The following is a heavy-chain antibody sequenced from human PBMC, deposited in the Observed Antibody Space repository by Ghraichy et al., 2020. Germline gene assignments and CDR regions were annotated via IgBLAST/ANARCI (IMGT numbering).Heavy chain of an antibody. CDR2: INHSGST. V-gene: IGHV4-34*01. CDR3: ARARITIFGVVFWGMDV. CDR1: GGSFSGYY. J-gene: IGHJ6*02. D-gene: IGHD3-3*01. Sequence: SETLSLTCAVYGGSFSGYYWSWIRQPPGKGLEWIGEINHSGSTNYNPSLKSRVTISVDTSKNQFSLKLSSVTAADTAVYYCARARITIFGVVFWGMDVWGQGTTVTVSS.